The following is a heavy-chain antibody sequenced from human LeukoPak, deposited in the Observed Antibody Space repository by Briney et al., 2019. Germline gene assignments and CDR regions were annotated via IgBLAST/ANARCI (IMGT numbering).Heavy chain of an antibody. CDR3: ARGYCDFWPGYTYFDY. Sequence: ASVKVSCKASGYTFTSYDINWVRQATGQGLEWMGWMNPNSGNTSYAQKFQGRVTMTRNTSISTAYMELSSLRSEDTAVYYCARGYCDFWPGYTYFDYWGQGTLVTVSS. J-gene: IGHJ4*02. CDR1: GYTFTSYD. CDR2: MNPNSGNT. V-gene: IGHV1-8*01. D-gene: IGHD3-3*01.